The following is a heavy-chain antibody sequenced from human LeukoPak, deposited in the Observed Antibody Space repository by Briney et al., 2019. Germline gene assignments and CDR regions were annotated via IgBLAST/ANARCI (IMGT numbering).Heavy chain of an antibody. Sequence: GSLRLSCAAYGFSFSSYGRYWVRQPPGKGLEWIGEINHSGSTNYNPSLKSRVTISVDTSKNQFSLKLSSVTAADTAVYYCARQAGYYYYYMDIWGKGTTVTVSS. D-gene: IGHD6-25*01. CDR2: INHSGST. V-gene: IGHV4-34*01. CDR1: GFSFSSYG. CDR3: ARQAGYYYYYMDI. J-gene: IGHJ6*03.